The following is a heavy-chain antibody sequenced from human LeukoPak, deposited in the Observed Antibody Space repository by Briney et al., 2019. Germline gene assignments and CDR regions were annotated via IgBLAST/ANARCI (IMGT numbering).Heavy chain of an antibody. CDR3: ATETIGRHYDY. CDR1: GFTFSSCG. V-gene: IGHV3-21*01. J-gene: IGHJ4*02. CDR2: IGPTGTDR. Sequence: GGSLRLSCAASGFTFSSCGFNWVRQAPGKGLEWVSSIGPTGTDRYYADSVRGRFTISRDNAKSSMYLQMDSLGDEDTAVYYCATETIGRHYDYWGQGTLLTVSS. D-gene: IGHD1-14*01.